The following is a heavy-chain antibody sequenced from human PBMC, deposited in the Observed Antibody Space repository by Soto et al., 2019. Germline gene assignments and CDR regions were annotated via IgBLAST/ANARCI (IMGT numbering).Heavy chain of an antibody. V-gene: IGHV3-30-3*01. D-gene: IGHD3-16*01. J-gene: IGHJ6*02. CDR3: ARPWGQLSTYYYGMDT. Sequence: QVQLVESGGGVVQPGRSLTLSCAASGFTFRNYAMHWVRQAPGKGLEWVATISYDGDNKYYTDSVKGPFPISRDNSKNTLYLQMNSLRPEDTAVYYCARPWGQLSTYYYGMDTWGQGTTVTVSS. CDR2: ISYDGDNK. CDR1: GFTFRNYA.